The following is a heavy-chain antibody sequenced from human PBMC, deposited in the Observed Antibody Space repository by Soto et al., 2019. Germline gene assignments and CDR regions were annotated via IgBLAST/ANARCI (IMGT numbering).Heavy chain of an antibody. D-gene: IGHD6-19*01. CDR2: IDSSGEK. J-gene: IGHJ5*02. Sequence: QVTLKESGPVLVKPTETLTLRCTVSGLSITDSEMGVSWIRQPPGQPLEWLAHIDSSGEKSYRTFLKSRLAIPKDTSQSQIVLTMTNTDPAETATYYCARRHLAVAVSPWFDPWGQGIPVTVSS. CDR1: GLSITDSEMG. V-gene: IGHV2-26*01. CDR3: ARRHLAVAVSPWFDP.